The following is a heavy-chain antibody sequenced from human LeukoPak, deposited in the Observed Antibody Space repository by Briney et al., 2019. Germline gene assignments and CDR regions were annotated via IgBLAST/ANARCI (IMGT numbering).Heavy chain of an antibody. V-gene: IGHV3-23*01. CDR1: GFTFSTYA. CDR3: AKDRGRYYDSSGYYWGYYFDS. D-gene: IGHD3-22*01. J-gene: IGHJ4*02. CDR2: ISGSGGGT. Sequence: GGSLRLSCAASGFTFSTYAVNWVRQAPGKGLEWVSTISGSGGGTYYADSAKGRFTISRDNSKNTLYLQMSSLRAEDTAVYYCAKDRGRYYDSSGYYWGYYFDSWGQGILVTVPT.